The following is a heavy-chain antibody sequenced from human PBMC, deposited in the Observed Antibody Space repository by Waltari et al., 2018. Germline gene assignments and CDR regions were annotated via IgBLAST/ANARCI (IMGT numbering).Heavy chain of an antibody. J-gene: IGHJ4*02. D-gene: IGHD2-15*01. Sequence: QVQLVQSGAEVKKPGASVKVSCKASGYTFTGYYMHWVRQAPGQGLEWRGRINPHSGGTNYAQNFQCRVTMTRDTSISTAYMELSRLRSDDTAVYYCARAIWYCSGGSCYGLDYWGQGTLVTVSS. CDR3: ARAIWYCSGGSCYGLDY. CDR2: INPHSGGT. V-gene: IGHV1-2*06. CDR1: GYTFTGYY.